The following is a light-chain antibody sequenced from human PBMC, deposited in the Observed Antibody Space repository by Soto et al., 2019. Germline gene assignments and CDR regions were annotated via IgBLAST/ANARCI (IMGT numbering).Light chain of an antibody. V-gene: IGKV1-33*01. CDR2: DAS. CDR1: QDITNY. J-gene: IGKJ5*01. Sequence: DIQMTQSPSSLSASVGDRVTSTCQASQDITNYLNWYQQKPGRAPRLLLYDASSLETGVPSRFSGSGSGTDFTLTISSLQPEDVATYYCQHYDHLPITFGQGTRLEI. CDR3: QHYDHLPIT.